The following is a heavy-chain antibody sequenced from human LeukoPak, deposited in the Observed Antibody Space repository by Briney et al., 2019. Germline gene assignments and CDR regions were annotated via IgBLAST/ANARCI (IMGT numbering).Heavy chain of an antibody. Sequence: PGGSLRLSCAASGFTFSDYYMSWIRQAPGKGLEWVSYISSSGSTIYYADSVKGRFTISRDNAKNSLYLQMNSLRAEDTAVYYCTTDSTYYYDSSGYLDAFDIWGQGTMVTVSS. CDR3: TTDSTYYYDSSGYLDAFDI. J-gene: IGHJ3*02. CDR1: GFTFSDYY. D-gene: IGHD3-22*01. CDR2: ISSSGSTI. V-gene: IGHV3-11*01.